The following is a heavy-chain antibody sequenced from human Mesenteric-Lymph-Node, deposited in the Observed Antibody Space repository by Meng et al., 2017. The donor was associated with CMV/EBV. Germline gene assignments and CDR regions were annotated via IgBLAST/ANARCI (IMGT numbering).Heavy chain of an antibody. D-gene: IGHD3-10*01. CDR2: INHSGST. V-gene: IGHV4-34*01. CDR1: GGSFSGYY. Sequence: SETLSLTCAVYGGSFSGYYWSWIRQPPGKGLEWIGEINHSGSTNYNPSLKSRVTISVDTSKNQFSLKLSSVTAADTAVYYCVRGRYYYGSGSYYMHYYYGMDVWGQGTTVTVSS. CDR3: VRGRYYYGSGSYYMHYYYGMDV. J-gene: IGHJ6*02.